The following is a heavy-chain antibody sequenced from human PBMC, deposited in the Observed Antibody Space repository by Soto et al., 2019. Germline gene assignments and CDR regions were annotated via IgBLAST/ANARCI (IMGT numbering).Heavy chain of an antibody. Sequence: QVQLVESGGDLVKPGGSLRLSCAASGFPFSDYYMSWLRQAPGKGLEWVSSIGSSSSYTNYADSVKGRFTISRDNAKNSLYLQRNSLRAEDTAVNYCARRRPTGYYNYWGQGTLVTVSA. CDR2: IGSSSSYT. J-gene: IGHJ4*02. CDR1: GFPFSDYY. V-gene: IGHV3-11*05. CDR3: ARRRPTGYYNY. D-gene: IGHD3-9*01.